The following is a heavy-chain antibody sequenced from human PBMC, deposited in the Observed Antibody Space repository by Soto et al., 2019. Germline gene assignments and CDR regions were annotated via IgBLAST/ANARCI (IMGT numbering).Heavy chain of an antibody. J-gene: IGHJ4*02. V-gene: IGHV4-31*11. CDR1: GGSISSGGYY. Sequence: SETLSLTCAVSGGSISSGGYYWSWIRQHPGKGLEWIGYIYYSGSTYYNPSLKSRVTISVDTSKNQFSLKLSSVTAADTAVYYCARFIPGTGSDYWGQGTLVTVSS. CDR2: IYYSGST. D-gene: IGHD1-20*01. CDR3: ARFIPGTGSDY.